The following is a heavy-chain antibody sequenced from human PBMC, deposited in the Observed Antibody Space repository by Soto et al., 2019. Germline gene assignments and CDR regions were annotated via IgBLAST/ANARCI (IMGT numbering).Heavy chain of an antibody. CDR1: GDSVSSNSAG. CDR2: TYYKSKWFN. V-gene: IGHV6-1*01. J-gene: IGHJ6*03. D-gene: IGHD5-12*01. CDR3: ARGSWDDVSGHYYMDV. Sequence: QVQLQLSGPGLMEPSQTLSLTCAISGDSVSSNSAGWNWVRQTPSRGLEWLGRTYYKSKWFNNYAVSVKSRITLNPDTSQNQFSLHLDSVTPEDTAVYFCARGSWDDVSGHYYMDVWGKGTTVTVSS.